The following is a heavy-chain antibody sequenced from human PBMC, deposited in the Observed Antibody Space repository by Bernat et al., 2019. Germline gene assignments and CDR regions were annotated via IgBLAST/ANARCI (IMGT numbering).Heavy chain of an antibody. CDR1: GFRFSTYW. CDR3: TRDGDGYRDF. CDR2: IKEDGSEK. V-gene: IGHV3-7*03. D-gene: IGHD5-24*01. Sequence: EVQLVESGGGLVQPGGSLRLSCAASGFRFSTYWMSWVRQAPGRGLEWVANIKEDGSEKYYVDSVKGRFTISRDNAKNSLYLQMNSLRAEDTAPYYCTRDGDGYRDFWGQGTLVTVSS. J-gene: IGHJ4*02.